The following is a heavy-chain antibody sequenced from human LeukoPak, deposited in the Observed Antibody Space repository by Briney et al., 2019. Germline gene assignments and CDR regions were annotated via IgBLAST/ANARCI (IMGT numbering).Heavy chain of an antibody. CDR2: ISSSSSYT. J-gene: IGHJ5*02. D-gene: IGHD3-3*01. CDR3: ARVLITIFGVVISSWFDP. CDR1: GFTVSSSY. Sequence: GGSLRLSCAASGFTVSSSYMSWIRQAPGKGLEWVSYISSSSSYTNYADSVKGRFTISRDNAKNSLYLQMNSLRAEDTAVYYCARVLITIFGVVISSWFDPWGQGTLVTVSS. V-gene: IGHV3-11*06.